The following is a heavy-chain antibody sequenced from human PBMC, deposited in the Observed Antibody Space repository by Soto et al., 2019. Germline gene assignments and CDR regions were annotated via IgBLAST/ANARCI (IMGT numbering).Heavy chain of an antibody. V-gene: IGHV1-69*01. D-gene: IGHD5-18*01. CDR1: GGTFSSYA. CDR3: ARDTAMVDLAYGMDV. CDR2: IIPIFGTA. Sequence: QVQLVQSGAEVKKPGSSVKVSCKASGGTFSSYAISWVRQAPGQGLEWMGGIIPIFGTANYAQKFQGRVKITADESTSTAYMELGSLRSEDTAVYYCARDTAMVDLAYGMDVWGQGTTVTVSS. J-gene: IGHJ6*02.